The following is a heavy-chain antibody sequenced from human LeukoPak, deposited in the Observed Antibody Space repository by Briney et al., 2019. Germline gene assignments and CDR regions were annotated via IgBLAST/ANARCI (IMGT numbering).Heavy chain of an antibody. V-gene: IGHV4-59*12. CDR2: VYSSGST. Sequence: KPSETLSLTCTVSNGSMTNNYWSWIRQPPGKGLEWIGYVYSSGSTIYIPSLKSRVTISIDTSKNQFSLKLSSVTAADTAVYYCASPGGFGGVIVPRGNAFDIWGQGTMVTVSS. CDR3: ASPGGFGGVIVPRGNAFDI. D-gene: IGHD3-16*02. J-gene: IGHJ3*02. CDR1: NGSMTNNY.